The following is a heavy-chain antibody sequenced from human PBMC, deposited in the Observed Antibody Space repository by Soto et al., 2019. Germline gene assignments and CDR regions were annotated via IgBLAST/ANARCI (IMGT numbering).Heavy chain of an antibody. D-gene: IGHD3-16*01. CDR1: GGSTSSDNY. CDR3: AREGGESADGLYHFDS. J-gene: IGHJ4*02. V-gene: IGHV4-30-4*01. CDR2: IYYSWNT. Sequence: QVQLQESGPGLVKPSQTLSLTCTVSGGSTSSDNYWSWIRHPPGKGLAWIGHIYYSWNTGYNPSPKSRPAISIDTSKNQFSLELSSVSLAATAVYFFAREGGESADGLYHFDSGGQGSLVTVSS.